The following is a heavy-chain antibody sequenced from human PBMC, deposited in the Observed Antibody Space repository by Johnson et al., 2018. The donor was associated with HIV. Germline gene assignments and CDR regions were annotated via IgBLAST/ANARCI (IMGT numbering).Heavy chain of an antibody. J-gene: IGHJ3*02. D-gene: IGHD3-22*01. Sequence: VQLVESGGGLVQPGGSLKLSCAASGFTFSGSAMHWVRQASGKGLEWVGRIRSKANSYATAYAASVKGRFTISRDVSKNTAYLQMNSLKTEETAVDYCARTPSTYYDGSRGYVDAFDMWGQGTMVTVSS. V-gene: IGHV3-73*02. CDR3: ARTPSTYYDGSRGYVDAFDM. CDR1: GFTFSGSA. CDR2: IRSKANSYAT.